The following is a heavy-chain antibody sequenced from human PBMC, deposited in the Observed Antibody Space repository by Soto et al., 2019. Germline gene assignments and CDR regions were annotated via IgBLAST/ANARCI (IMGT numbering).Heavy chain of an antibody. D-gene: IGHD5-12*01. Sequence: QVQLVQSGAEVKKPGASVKVSCKASGYSFTSYGISWVRQAPGQGLEWMGWTSGYNGNTNYAQNIQGRVTMTTDTPTSTAYMELRSLRSDDTAVYYCARGDGYITPFDYWGQGTLVTVSS. J-gene: IGHJ4*02. CDR2: TSGYNGNT. CDR3: ARGDGYITPFDY. V-gene: IGHV1-18*01. CDR1: GYSFTSYG.